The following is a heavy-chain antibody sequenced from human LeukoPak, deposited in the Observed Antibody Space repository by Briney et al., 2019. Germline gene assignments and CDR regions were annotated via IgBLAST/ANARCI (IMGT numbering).Heavy chain of an antibody. V-gene: IGHV1-18*01. J-gene: IGHJ4*02. CDR1: GYTFTSYG. CDR3: ARPVWGSYRPYYFDY. D-gene: IGHD3-16*02. CDR2: ISAYNGNT. Sequence: ASVKVSCKASGYTFTSYGISWVRQAPGQGLEWMGWISAYNGNTNYAQKLQGRVTMTRDTSISTAYMELSRLRSDDTAVYYCARPVWGSYRPYYFDYWGQGTLVTVSS.